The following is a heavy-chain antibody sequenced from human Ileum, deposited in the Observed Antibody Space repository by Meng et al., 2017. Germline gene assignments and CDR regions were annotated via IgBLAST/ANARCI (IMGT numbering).Heavy chain of an antibody. J-gene: IGHJ5*02. V-gene: IGHV3-30*18. D-gene: IGHD3-22*01. Sequence: QVQLVESGGGVVQPGRSLRLSCGASGFTFSSYAMHWVRQAPGKGLEWVAVISYDGNNKYYADSVKGRFTISRDNSQNTLYLQMNSLRTEDTAVYYCAKSVNFDAGGYYPWGQGTLVTVSS. CDR3: AKSVNFDAGGYYP. CDR1: GFTFSSYA. CDR2: ISYDGNNK.